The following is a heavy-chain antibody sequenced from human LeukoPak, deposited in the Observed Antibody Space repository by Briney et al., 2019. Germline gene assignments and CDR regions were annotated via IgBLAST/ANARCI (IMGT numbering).Heavy chain of an antibody. J-gene: IGHJ4*02. D-gene: IGHD3-10*01. CDR3: ARDHYYGSGSSYGGPEY. V-gene: IGHV1-46*01. Sequence: GASMKVSCEASGYTFTNYYMHWVRQAPGQGLEWMGIFNPSGGTTTYAQKFQGRVTMTRDTSTSTLYMELSSLRSDDTAVYYCARDHYYGSGSSYGGPEYWGQGTLVTVSS. CDR2: FNPSGGTT. CDR1: GYTFTNYY.